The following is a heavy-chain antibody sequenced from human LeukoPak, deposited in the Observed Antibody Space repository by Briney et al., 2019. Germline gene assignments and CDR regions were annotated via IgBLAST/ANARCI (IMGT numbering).Heavy chain of an antibody. J-gene: IGHJ4*02. CDR3: ARGRQVAVAGTLDY. CDR2: TIPILGIA. V-gene: IGHV1-69*02. CDR1: GGTFSSYT. D-gene: IGHD6-19*01. Sequence: SVKVSCKASGGTFSSYTISWVRQAPGQGLEWMGRTIPILGIANYAQKFQGRVTITADKSTSTAYMELSSLRSEDTAVYYCARGRQVAVAGTLDYWGQGTPVTVSS.